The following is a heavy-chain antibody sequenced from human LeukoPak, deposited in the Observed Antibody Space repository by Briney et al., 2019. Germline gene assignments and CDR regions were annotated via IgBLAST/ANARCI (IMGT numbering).Heavy chain of an antibody. CDR1: GFTSDDYA. CDR3: AKAGDYTVRARVGY. J-gene: IGHJ4*02. CDR2: ISWNSGSI. D-gene: IGHD4-17*01. Sequence: PGRSLRLSCAASGFTSDDYAMHWVRQAPGKGLEWVSGISWNSGSIGYADSVKGRFTISRDNAKNSLYLQMNSLRVEDTALYYCAKAGDYTVRARVGYWGQGTLVTVSS. V-gene: IGHV3-9*02.